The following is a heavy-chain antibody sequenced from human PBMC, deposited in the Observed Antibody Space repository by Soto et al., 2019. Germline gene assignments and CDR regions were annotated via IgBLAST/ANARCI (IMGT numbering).Heavy chain of an antibody. D-gene: IGHD1-26*01. Sequence: QVQLVESGGGLVKPGGSLKLSCTASEFIFSDYYMSWIRQAPGKGLEWISCISRTGTTIYYADSVKGRFTISRDNAKNSLYLQMNSLTAEDTAVYYCAREGNSGRFFDYWGQGTLVTVSS. CDR2: ISRTGTTI. J-gene: IGHJ4*02. V-gene: IGHV3-11*01. CDR3: AREGNSGRFFDY. CDR1: EFIFSDYY.